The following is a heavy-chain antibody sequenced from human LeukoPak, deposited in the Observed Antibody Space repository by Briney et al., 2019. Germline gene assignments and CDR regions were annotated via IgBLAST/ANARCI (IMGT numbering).Heavy chain of an antibody. CDR3: ARPLQRYYYYGMDV. J-gene: IGHJ6*02. D-gene: IGHD4-11*01. CDR1: GFTFSSYA. V-gene: IGHV3-30-3*01. Sequence: GGSLRLSCAASGFTFSSYAMHWVRQAPGKGLEWVAVISYDGSNKYYADSVKGRFTISRDNSKNTLYLQMNSLRAEDTAVYYCARPLQRYYYYGMDVWGQGTLVTVSS. CDR2: ISYDGSNK.